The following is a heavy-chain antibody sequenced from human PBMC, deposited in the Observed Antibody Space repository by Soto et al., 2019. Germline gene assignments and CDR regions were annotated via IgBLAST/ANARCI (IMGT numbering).Heavy chain of an antibody. CDR2: IYYSGST. D-gene: IGHD2-15*01. CDR1: GGSISSGDYY. CDR3: ARVGRGRYCSGGSCPPMWFDP. J-gene: IGHJ5*02. Sequence: SETLSLTCTVSGGSISSGDYYWSWIRQPPRKSPEWIGYIYYSGSTYYNPSLKSRVTISVDTSKNQFSLKLSSVTAADTAVYYCARVGRGRYCSGGSCPPMWFDPWGQGTLVTVSS. V-gene: IGHV4-30-4*01.